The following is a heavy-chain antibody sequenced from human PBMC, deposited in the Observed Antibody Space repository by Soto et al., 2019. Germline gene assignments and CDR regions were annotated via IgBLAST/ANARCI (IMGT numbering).Heavy chain of an antibody. Sequence: GGSLRLSCAASGFTFSNYWMSWVRQAPGKGLEWVANIKQDGSQNYYVDSVKGRFTTSRDNTKNSFYLHLNSLRVGDTAVYYCARYGTRGDWWGLGTQVTVSS. J-gene: IGHJ5*01. D-gene: IGHD3-10*01. V-gene: IGHV3-7*01. CDR2: IKQDGSQN. CDR3: ARYGTRGDW. CDR1: GFTFSNYW.